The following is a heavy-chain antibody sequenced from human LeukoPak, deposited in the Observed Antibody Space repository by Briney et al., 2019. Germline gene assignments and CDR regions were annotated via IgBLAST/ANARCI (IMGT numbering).Heavy chain of an antibody. J-gene: IGHJ6*02. CDR3: ARGAAGTIPDYYYFGMDV. CDR2: IYPGDSDT. Sequence: GESLKISCKGSGYRFTDYWIGWVRQMPGKGLEWMVIIYPGDSDTRYSPSFQGQVTISADKSINTAHLQWSSLKASDTAMYYCARGAAGTIPDYYYFGMDVWGHGTTVTVSS. V-gene: IGHV5-51*01. CDR1: GYRFTDYW. D-gene: IGHD1-7*01.